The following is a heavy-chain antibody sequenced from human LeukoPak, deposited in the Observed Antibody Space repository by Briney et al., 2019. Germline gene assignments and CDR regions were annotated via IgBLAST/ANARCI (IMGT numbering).Heavy chain of an antibody. V-gene: IGHV3-23*01. CDR2: ISGSGGST. D-gene: IGHD1-26*01. J-gene: IGHJ4*02. Sequence: PGGSLRLSCAASGFSVSSNYMSWVRQALGKGLEWVSAISGSGGSTYYADSVKGRFTISRDNSKNTLYLQMNSLRAEDTAVYYCAISRYSGSYPFDYWGQGTLVTVSS. CDR1: GFSVSSNY. CDR3: AISRYSGSYPFDY.